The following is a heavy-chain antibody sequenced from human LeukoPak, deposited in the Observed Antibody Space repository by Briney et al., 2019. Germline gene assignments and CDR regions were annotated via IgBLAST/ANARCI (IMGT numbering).Heavy chain of an antibody. CDR3: ARQNPYYSDTTGPY. V-gene: IGHV4-39*01. CDR2: IYYSGST. J-gene: IGHJ4*02. Sequence: SETLSLTCTVSGGSISSSIYYWGWIRQPPGRGLEWIGSIYYSGSTYYNPSLKSRVTISVDTSKNQFSLKLSSVTAADTAVYYYARQNPYYSDTTGPYWGQGTLVTVSS. CDR1: GGSISSSIYY. D-gene: IGHD3-22*01.